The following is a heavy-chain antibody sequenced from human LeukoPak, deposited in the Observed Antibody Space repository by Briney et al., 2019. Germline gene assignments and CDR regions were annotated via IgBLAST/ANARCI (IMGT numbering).Heavy chain of an antibody. CDR1: GFTFDDYA. D-gene: IGHD6-13*01. V-gene: IGHV3-9*01. CDR2: ISWNSGSI. Sequence: GGSLRLSCAASGFTFDDYATHWVRQAPGKGLEWVSGISWNSGSIGYADSVKGRFTISRDNAKNSLYLQMNSLRAEDTALYYCARGAYSSSWSSAYYFDYWGQGTLVTVSS. J-gene: IGHJ4*02. CDR3: ARGAYSSSWSSAYYFDY.